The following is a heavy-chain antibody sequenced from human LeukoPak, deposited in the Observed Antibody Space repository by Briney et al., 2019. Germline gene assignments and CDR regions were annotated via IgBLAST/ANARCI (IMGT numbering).Heavy chain of an antibody. CDR3: ARYVWGSYPTFEDY. D-gene: IGHD3-16*02. Sequence: SETLSLTCTVSGGSISSYYWSWIQQPPGKGLEWIGYIYYSGSTNYNPSLKSRVTISVDTSKNQFSLKLSSVTAADTAVYYCARYVWGSYPTFEDYWSQGTLVTVSS. CDR1: GGSISSYY. CDR2: IYYSGST. J-gene: IGHJ4*02. V-gene: IGHV4-59*01.